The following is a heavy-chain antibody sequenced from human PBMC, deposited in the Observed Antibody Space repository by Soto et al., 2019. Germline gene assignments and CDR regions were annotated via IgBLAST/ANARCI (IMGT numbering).Heavy chain of an antibody. CDR2: IYYSGST. Sequence: SETLSLTCTVSGGSISSGDYYWSWIRQPPGKGLEWIGYIYYSGSTYYNPSLKSRVTISVDTSKNQFSLKLSSVTAADTAVYYCARDRDYDFWSGYYPQTYGMDVWGQGTTVTVSS. CDR3: ARDRDYDFWSGYYPQTYGMDV. J-gene: IGHJ6*02. V-gene: IGHV4-30-4*01. CDR1: GGSISSGDYY. D-gene: IGHD3-3*01.